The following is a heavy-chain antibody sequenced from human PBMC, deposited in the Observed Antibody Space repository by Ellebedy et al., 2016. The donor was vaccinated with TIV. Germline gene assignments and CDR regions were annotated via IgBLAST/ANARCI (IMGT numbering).Heavy chain of an antibody. CDR3: ARPAASYSSSWYDFDC. V-gene: IGHV3-21*01. D-gene: IGHD6-13*01. J-gene: IGHJ4*02. Sequence: GESLKISCAASGFTFITYTMNWLRQAPAKGLEWVSSISGGGGYIYYADSVKGRFTISRDNARNSLYLQMNSLTAEDTAVYFCARPAASYSSSWYDFDCWGQGTLVTVSS. CDR2: ISGGGGYI. CDR1: GFTFITYT.